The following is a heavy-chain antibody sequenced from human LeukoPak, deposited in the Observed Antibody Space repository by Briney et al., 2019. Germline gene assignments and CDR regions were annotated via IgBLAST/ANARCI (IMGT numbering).Heavy chain of an antibody. CDR2: ISGSGSDI. J-gene: IGHJ3*01. CDR1: GFAFSTFS. D-gene: IGHD1-7*01. V-gene: IGHV3-21*01. Sequence: NSRGSLRLSCAASGFAFSTFSMNWVRQTPGKGLEGVSAISGSGSDIYCADSVKGRFTISRDNPKRSLYLQMNSLRAEDTAVYYCARRTFPKDAFDVWGQGTVVTVSS. CDR3: ARRTFPKDAFDV.